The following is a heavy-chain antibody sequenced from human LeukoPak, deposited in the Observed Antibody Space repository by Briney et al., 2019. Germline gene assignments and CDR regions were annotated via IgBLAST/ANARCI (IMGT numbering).Heavy chain of an antibody. CDR1: GGTFSSST. Sequence: ASVKVSCKASGGTFSSSTISWVRQAPGQGLEWMGGITPIFGTPNYAQKFQGRVTITAVESLTTAYVELSSLRSEDTAIYYCARGWLAETTVVTPYNYWGQGTLVTVSS. CDR2: ITPIFGTP. V-gene: IGHV1-69*01. J-gene: IGHJ4*02. CDR3: ARGWLAETTVVTPYNY. D-gene: IGHD2-21*02.